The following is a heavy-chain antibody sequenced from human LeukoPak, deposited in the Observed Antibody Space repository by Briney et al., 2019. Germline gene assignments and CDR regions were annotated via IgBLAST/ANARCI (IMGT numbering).Heavy chain of an antibody. D-gene: IGHD7-27*01. CDR3: ARDLTGELNWFDP. J-gene: IGHJ5*02. V-gene: IGHV1-69*05. CDR2: IIPIFGTA. Sequence: ASVKVSCKASGGTFSSYAISWVRQAPGQGLEWMGGIIPIFGTANYAQKFRGRVTITTDESTSTAYMELSSLRSEDTAVYYCARDLTGELNWFDPWGQGTLVTVSS. CDR1: GGTFSSYA.